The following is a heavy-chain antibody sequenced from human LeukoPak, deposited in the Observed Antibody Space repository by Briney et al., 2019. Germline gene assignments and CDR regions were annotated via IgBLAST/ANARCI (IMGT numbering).Heavy chain of an antibody. D-gene: IGHD3-22*01. CDR3: TTGYFDSSGIYAFDI. V-gene: IGHV3-15*01. Sequence: GGSLRLSCAASGYTFNNAWMNWVRQAPGKGLEWVGRIKCKTDGGTTDYAAPVKGRFTISRDDSKNTLYLQMNSLKTEDTAVYYCTTGYFDSSGIYAFDIWGQGTMVTVSS. J-gene: IGHJ3*02. CDR1: GYTFNNAW. CDR2: IKCKTDGGTT.